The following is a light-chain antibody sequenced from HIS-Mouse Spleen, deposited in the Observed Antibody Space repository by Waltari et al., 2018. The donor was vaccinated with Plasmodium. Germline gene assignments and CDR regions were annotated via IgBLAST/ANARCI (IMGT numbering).Light chain of an antibody. V-gene: IGLV3-10*01. CDR3: YSTDSSGNHRV. CDR2: DDS. Sequence: SYELPQPPSVSVSPGQTARITCSGAALPKKYAYWYQQKSGQAPVLVIYDDSKRPSGIPERFSGSSSGTRATLTISGAQVEDEADYYCYSTDSSGNHRVFGGGTKLTVL. CDR1: ALPKKY. J-gene: IGLJ3*02.